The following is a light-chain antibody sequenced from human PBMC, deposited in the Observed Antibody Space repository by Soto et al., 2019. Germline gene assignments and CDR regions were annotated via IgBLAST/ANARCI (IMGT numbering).Light chain of an antibody. V-gene: IGLV1-51*02. J-gene: IGLJ3*02. Sequence: QSVLTQPPSVAAAPGQKVTISCSGTSSNIGNNYVSWYQQLPGTAPELLIYENNKRPSGIPDRFSGSKSGTSATLGITGLQTGDEADYYCGAWDGSLNAGVFGGGTKVTVL. CDR1: SSNIGNNY. CDR3: GAWDGSLNAGV. CDR2: ENN.